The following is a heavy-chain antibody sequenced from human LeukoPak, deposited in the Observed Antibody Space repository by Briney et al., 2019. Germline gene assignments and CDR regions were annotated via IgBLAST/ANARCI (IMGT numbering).Heavy chain of an antibody. CDR2: ISAYNGNT. Sequence: GASVKVSCKASGYTFTSYGISWVRQAPGQGLEWMGWISAYNGNTNYAQKLQGRVTMTTDTSTSTAYMELRSLRSDDTAVYYCARDGYCSSTSCHSDYWGQGTLVTVSS. J-gene: IGHJ4*02. V-gene: IGHV1-18*01. D-gene: IGHD2-2*03. CDR1: GYTFTSYG. CDR3: ARDGYCSSTSCHSDY.